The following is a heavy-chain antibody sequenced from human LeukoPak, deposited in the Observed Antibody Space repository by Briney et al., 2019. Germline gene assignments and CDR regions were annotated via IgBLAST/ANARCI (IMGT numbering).Heavy chain of an antibody. CDR1: GGAISRWC. CDR3: ARALGYGPSLSGFDY. D-gene: IGHD3-10*01. J-gene: IGHJ4*02. CDR2: FCTTGST. V-gene: IGHV4-4*07. Sequence: PSETLSLTCTVSGGAISRWCWSWLRQPAGKGLEWIGRFCTTGSTNYNPSLKSRVTISVDTSKNQFSLKLSSVTAADTAVYYCARALGYGPSLSGFDYWGQGTLVTVSS.